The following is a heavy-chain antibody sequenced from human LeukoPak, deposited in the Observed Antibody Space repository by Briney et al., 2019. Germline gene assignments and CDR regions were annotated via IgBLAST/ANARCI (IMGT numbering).Heavy chain of an antibody. D-gene: IGHD4-11*01. Sequence: PSETLSLTCTVSGGSISSSSYYWGWIRQPPGKGLEWIGSIYYSGSTYYNPSLKSRVTISVDTSKNQFSLKLSSVTAADTAVYYCARHEAVTTSSVGWFFDYWGQGTLVTVSS. CDR2: IYYSGST. CDR1: GGSISSSSYY. V-gene: IGHV4-39*01. CDR3: ARHEAVTTSSVGWFFDY. J-gene: IGHJ4*02.